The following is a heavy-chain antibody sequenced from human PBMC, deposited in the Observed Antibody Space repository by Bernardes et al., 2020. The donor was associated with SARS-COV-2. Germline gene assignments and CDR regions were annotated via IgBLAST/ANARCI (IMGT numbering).Heavy chain of an antibody. CDR2: INYSGVT. CDR1: GGSIRTYY. D-gene: IGHD2-15*01. CDR3: ARERYCSGLNCYSVWFDP. Sequence: SETLSLTCTVSGGSIRTYYWSWIRQPPGKGLEWIGYINYSGVTNYNPSLKSRVTISVDTSKNQFSLKLTSVTPADTAVYYCARERYCSGLNCYSVWFDPWGQGTLVTVSS. V-gene: IGHV4-59*01. J-gene: IGHJ5*02.